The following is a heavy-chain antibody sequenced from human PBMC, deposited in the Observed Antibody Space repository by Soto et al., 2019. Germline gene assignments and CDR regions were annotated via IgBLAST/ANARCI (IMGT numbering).Heavy chain of an antibody. J-gene: IGHJ4*02. D-gene: IGHD4-17*01. Sequence: VQLQESGPGLVKPSETLSLTCTVSGGSISGYYWSWIRQPPGKGLEWIGYIYYSGSTNYNPSLKSRVTISVDTSKNHFSLKVTSVTAADTAVYYCARHRETRSYGDYSLDYWGQGTLVTVSS. CDR1: GGSISGYY. V-gene: IGHV4-59*08. CDR2: IYYSGST. CDR3: ARHRETRSYGDYSLDY.